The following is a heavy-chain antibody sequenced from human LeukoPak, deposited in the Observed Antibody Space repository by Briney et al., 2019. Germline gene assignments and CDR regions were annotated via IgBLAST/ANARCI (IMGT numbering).Heavy chain of an antibody. Sequence: HPGGSLRLSCAASGFTFSTHEMNWVRQAPGKGLEWVSYITRSGTMIYYADSVKGRFTISRDNGKNSLYLQMNSLRDEDTAVYYCARGGNIGYDYNAFDIWGQGAMVTVSS. CDR3: ARGGNIGYDYNAFDI. D-gene: IGHD3-22*01. CDR2: ITRSGTMI. CDR1: GFTFSTHE. J-gene: IGHJ3*02. V-gene: IGHV3-48*03.